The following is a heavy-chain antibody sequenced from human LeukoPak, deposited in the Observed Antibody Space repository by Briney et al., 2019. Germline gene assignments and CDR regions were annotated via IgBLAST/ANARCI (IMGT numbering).Heavy chain of an antibody. J-gene: IGHJ5*02. CDR2: IYYSGST. CDR1: GGSISSYY. V-gene: IGHV4-59*01. Sequence: SETLSLTCTVSGGSISSYYWSWIRQPPGKGLEWIGYIYYSGSTNYNPSLKSRVTISVDTSKNQFSLKLSSVTAADTAVYYCARGCRSHVASPGPRLFDPWGQGTLVTVSS. D-gene: IGHD1/OR15-1a*01. CDR3: ARGCRSHVASPGPRLFDP.